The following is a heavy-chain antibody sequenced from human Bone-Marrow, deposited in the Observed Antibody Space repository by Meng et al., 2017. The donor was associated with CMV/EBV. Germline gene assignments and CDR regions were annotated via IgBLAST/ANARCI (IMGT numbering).Heavy chain of an antibody. Sequence: GGSLRLSCAASGFAFSSYALHWVRRAPGKGLEWVSSISSSSSYIYYADSVKGRFTISRDNAKNSLYLQMNNLRAEDTAVYYCAKRPNKVGAKNCDHRGRGTLVTVSS. CDR3: AKRPNKVGAKNCDH. D-gene: IGHD1-26*01. V-gene: IGHV3-21*01. CDR1: GFAFSSYA. J-gene: IGHJ2*01. CDR2: ISSSSSYI.